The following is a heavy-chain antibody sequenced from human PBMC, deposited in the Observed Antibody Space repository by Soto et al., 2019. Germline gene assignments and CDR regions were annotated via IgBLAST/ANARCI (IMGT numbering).Heavy chain of an antibody. CDR3: STGVGTIGP. V-gene: IGHV4-59*01. CDR2: IYYSGST. CDR1: GDSISSYY. Sequence: SETLSLTCTVSGDSISSYYWSWIRQPPGEEQEWIGYIYYSGSTNYNPSLKSRVTISVDTPKNQFSLKLTSVTAADTAVYYCSTGVGTIGPWGQGTLVTLSS. J-gene: IGHJ5*02. D-gene: IGHD5-12*01.